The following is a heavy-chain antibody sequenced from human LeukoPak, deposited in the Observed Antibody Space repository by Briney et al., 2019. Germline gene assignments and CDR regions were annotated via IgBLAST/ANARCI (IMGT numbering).Heavy chain of an antibody. V-gene: IGHV1-18*01. CDR3: AGSTYYYDSPVGMDV. CDR1: GYTFTSYG. Sequence: VASVTISCKASGYTFTSYGISWVRQAPGQGLEWMGWISAYNGNTNYAQKLQGRVTMTTDTSTSTAYMELRSLRSDDTAVYYCAGSTYYYDSPVGMDVWGQGTTVTVSS. D-gene: IGHD3-22*01. J-gene: IGHJ6*02. CDR2: ISAYNGNT.